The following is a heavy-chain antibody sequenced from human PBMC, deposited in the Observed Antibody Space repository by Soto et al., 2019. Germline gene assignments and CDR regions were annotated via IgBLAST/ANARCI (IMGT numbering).Heavy chain of an antibody. J-gene: IGHJ6*02. CDR1: GGSISSGGYY. CDR3: ARAVLLGFFYGMDV. D-gene: IGHD3-10*01. V-gene: IGHV4-31*03. CDR2: IYYSGST. Sequence: QVQLQESGPGLVKPSQTLSLTCTVSGGSISSGGYYWSWIRQHPGKGLEWIGYIYYSGSTYYNPSRPSRVTISVATSKHQFSWKLGCVPAAGTSVYYCARAVLLGFFYGMDVWGQGTTVTVSS.